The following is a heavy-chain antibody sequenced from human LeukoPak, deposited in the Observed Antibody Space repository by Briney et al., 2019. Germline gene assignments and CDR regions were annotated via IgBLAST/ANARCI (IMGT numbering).Heavy chain of an antibody. J-gene: IGHJ5*02. V-gene: IGHV4-59*08. CDR3: ARLTKFLTTYYPTP. CDR2: TFSSGST. D-gene: IGHD2/OR15-2a*01. Sequence: PSETLSLTCTVSGGSITSYYWSWIRQPPGKGLEWVGYTFSSGSTNYNPSLKSRVTISLDTSKSPFSLKLISVTASDTAVYYCARLTKFLTTYYPTPWGQGTLVTVSS. CDR1: GGSITSYY.